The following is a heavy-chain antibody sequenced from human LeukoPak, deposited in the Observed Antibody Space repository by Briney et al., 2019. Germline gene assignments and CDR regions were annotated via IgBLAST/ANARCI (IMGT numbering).Heavy chain of an antibody. D-gene: IGHD3-10*01. CDR3: ASPYYYGSGSP. CDR1: GFTFSSYW. Sequence: PGGSLRLSCEASGFTFSSYWMHWVRQVPGKGLVWVSRINTDESRTNYADSVEGRFTISRDNAKNSLYLQMNSLRAEDTAVYYCASPYYYGSGSPWGQGTLVTVSS. J-gene: IGHJ5*02. V-gene: IGHV3-74*01. CDR2: INTDESRT.